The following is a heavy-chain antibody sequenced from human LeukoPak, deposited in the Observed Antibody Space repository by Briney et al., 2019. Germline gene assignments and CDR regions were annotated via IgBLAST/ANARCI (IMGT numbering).Heavy chain of an antibody. Sequence: ASVTVSCKASGYTFTSYYMHWVRQAPGQGLEWMGIINPSGGSTSYAQKFQGRVTMTRDMSTSTVYMELSSLRSEDTAVYYCARDHGHYYDSSDPLDYWGQGTLVTVSS. J-gene: IGHJ4*02. D-gene: IGHD3-22*01. CDR1: GYTFTSYY. CDR3: ARDHGHYYDSSDPLDY. CDR2: INPSGGST. V-gene: IGHV1-46*01.